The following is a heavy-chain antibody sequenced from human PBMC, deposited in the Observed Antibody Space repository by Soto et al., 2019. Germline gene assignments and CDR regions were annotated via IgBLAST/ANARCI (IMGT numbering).Heavy chain of an antibody. D-gene: IGHD6-19*01. CDR1: SGTLSNFY. CDR3: TRTRTTGWFSPVDS. Sequence: VQLQESGPGLVKPSETLSLTCTVSSGTLSNFYWSWVRQPPGKGLEWIGYIHYRGTTNYNPPLKSRVIMSVVTSKNQFSLTLNSVTAADTAVYYCTRTRTTGWFSPVDSWGQGIPVTVSS. V-gene: IGHV4-59*01. J-gene: IGHJ4*02. CDR2: IHYRGTT.